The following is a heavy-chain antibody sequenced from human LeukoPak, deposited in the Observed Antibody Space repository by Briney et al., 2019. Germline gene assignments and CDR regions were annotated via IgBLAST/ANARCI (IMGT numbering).Heavy chain of an antibody. D-gene: IGHD2-2*01. CDR1: GGSISSSSYY. CDR2: IYYSGST. Sequence: SETPSLTCTVSGGSISSSSYYWGWIRQPPGKGLEWIGSIYYSGSTYYNPSLKSRVTISVDTSKNQFSLKLSSVTAADTAVYYCARLHGYCSSTSCYPIGWFDPWGQGTLVTVSS. J-gene: IGHJ5*02. V-gene: IGHV4-39*01. CDR3: ARLHGYCSSTSCYPIGWFDP.